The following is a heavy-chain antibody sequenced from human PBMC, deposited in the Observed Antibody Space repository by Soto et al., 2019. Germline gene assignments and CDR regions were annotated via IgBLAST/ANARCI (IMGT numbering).Heavy chain of an antibody. CDR1: GYTFTSYG. CDR2: ISAYNGNT. V-gene: IGHV1-18*04. D-gene: IGHD6-25*01. CDR3: ARDLTPQDSSGFDY. J-gene: IGHJ4*02. Sequence: QVQLVQSGAAVKKPGASVKVSCKASGYTFTSYGISWVRQAPGQGLEWMGWISAYNGNTNNAQKLQGRATMTTHTSTSTAYMELRRLRADDTAVYYCARDLTPQDSSGFDYWGQGTLVTVSS.